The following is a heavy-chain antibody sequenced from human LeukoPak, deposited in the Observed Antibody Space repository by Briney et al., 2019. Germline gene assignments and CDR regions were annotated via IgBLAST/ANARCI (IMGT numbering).Heavy chain of an antibody. J-gene: IGHJ4*02. D-gene: IGHD2-2*01. Sequence: GGSLRLSCAASGFTFSSYGMHWVRQAPGKGLEWVAFIRYDGSNKYYADSVKGRFTISRGNSKNTLYLQMNSLRAEDTAVYYCAKGGVVVPAASGYWGQGTLVTVSS. CDR3: AKGGVVVPAASGY. CDR2: IRYDGSNK. CDR1: GFTFSSYG. V-gene: IGHV3-30*02.